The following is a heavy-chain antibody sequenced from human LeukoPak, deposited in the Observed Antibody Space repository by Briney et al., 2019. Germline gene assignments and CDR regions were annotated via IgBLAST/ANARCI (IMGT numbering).Heavy chain of an antibody. Sequence: GGSLRLSCAASGFTFSSYAMHWVRQAPGKGLEWVAVISYDGSNKYYADSVKGRFTISRDNSKNTLYLQMNSLRAEDTAVYCCARESDYGDFCFDYWGQGTLVTVSS. J-gene: IGHJ4*02. CDR2: ISYDGSNK. D-gene: IGHD4-17*01. CDR3: ARESDYGDFCFDY. V-gene: IGHV3-30-3*01. CDR1: GFTFSSYA.